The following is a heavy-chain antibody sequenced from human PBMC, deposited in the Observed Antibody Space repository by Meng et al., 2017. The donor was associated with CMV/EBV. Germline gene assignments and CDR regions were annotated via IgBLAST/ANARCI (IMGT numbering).Heavy chain of an antibody. CDR1: GLTFSSYA. D-gene: IGHD3-3*01. Sequence: GGSLRLSCAASGLTFSSYAISWVRQAPGKGLEWVSVIYSGGSSTYYADSVKGRFTISRDNSKNTLYLQMNSLRAEDTAVYYCAKDHRDFWSGYTTGWFDPWGQGTLVTVSS. CDR2: IYSGGSST. CDR3: AKDHRDFWSGYTTGWFDP. J-gene: IGHJ5*02. V-gene: IGHV3-23*03.